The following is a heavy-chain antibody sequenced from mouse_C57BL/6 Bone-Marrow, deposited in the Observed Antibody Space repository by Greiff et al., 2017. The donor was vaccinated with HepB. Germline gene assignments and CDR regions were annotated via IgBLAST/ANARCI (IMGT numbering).Heavy chain of an antibody. Sequence: QVQLQQSGAELVKPGASVTLSCKASGYTFTSYWMHWVKQKPGQGLEWLGMIHPNSGSTNYNEKFKSKATLTVDKSSSTAYMQLSSLTSEDSAVYYCARPSTMVTTRFAYWGQGTLVTVSA. CDR2: IHPNSGST. CDR1: GYTFTSYW. J-gene: IGHJ3*01. CDR3: ARPSTMVTTRFAY. V-gene: IGHV1-64*01. D-gene: IGHD2-2*01.